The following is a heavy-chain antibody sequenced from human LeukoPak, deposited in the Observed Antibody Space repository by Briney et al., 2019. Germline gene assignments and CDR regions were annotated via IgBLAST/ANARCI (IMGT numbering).Heavy chain of an antibody. V-gene: IGHV4-61*01. D-gene: IGHD4-17*01. CDR1: GGSISSSSYY. CDR2: IYYSGST. J-gene: IGHJ3*02. CDR3: ARDPGDREAFDI. Sequence: SETLSLTCTVSGGSISSSSYYWSWIRQPPGKGLKWIGYIYYSGSTNYNPSLKSRVTISVDTSKNQFSLKLSSVTAADTAVYYCARDPGDREAFDIWGQGTMVTVSS.